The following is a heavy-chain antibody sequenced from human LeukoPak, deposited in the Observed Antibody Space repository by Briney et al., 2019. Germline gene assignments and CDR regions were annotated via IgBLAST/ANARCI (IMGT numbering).Heavy chain of an antibody. J-gene: IGHJ4*02. CDR2: MNPNSGNT. D-gene: IGHD6-13*01. CDR3: AILLAGYSSSWQNYFDY. CDR1: GYTFTSYD. Sequence: ASVKVSCKASGYTFTSYDINWVRQATGQGLEWMGWMNPNSGNTGYAQKFQGRVTITRNTSISTAYMELSSLRSEDTAVYYCAILLAGYSSSWQNYFDYWGQGTLVTVSS. V-gene: IGHV1-8*03.